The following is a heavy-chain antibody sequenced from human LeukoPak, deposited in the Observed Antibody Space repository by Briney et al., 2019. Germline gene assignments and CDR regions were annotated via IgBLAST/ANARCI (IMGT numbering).Heavy chain of an antibody. J-gene: IGHJ4*02. V-gene: IGHV1-69*04. CDR2: IIPIFGIA. Sequence: GGSVKVSCMASGGTFSSYASSWVRQAPGQGLEWMGRIIPIFGIANYAQKFRGRVTITADKSTSTAYMELSSLRSEDTAVYYCAQDGRDGYENYWGQGTLVTVSS. D-gene: IGHD5-24*01. CDR3: AQDGRDGYENY. CDR1: GGTFSSYA.